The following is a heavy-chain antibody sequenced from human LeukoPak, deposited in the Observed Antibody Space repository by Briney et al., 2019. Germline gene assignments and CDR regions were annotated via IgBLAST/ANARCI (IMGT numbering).Heavy chain of an antibody. CDR3: AKDFGDYYDSSGYSVHFDY. CDR1: ELTVSSNY. V-gene: IGHV3-66*01. Sequence: PGGSLRLSCAASELTVSSNYMSWVRQAPEKGLEWVSVIYSGGSTYYADSVKGRFTISRDNSKNTLYLQMNSLRAEDTAVYYCAKDFGDYYDSSGYSVHFDYWGQGTLVTVSS. D-gene: IGHD3-22*01. CDR2: IYSGGST. J-gene: IGHJ4*02.